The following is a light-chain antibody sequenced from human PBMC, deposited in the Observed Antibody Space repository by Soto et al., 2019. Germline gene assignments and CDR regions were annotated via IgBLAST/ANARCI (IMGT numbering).Light chain of an antibody. CDR3: QESFITLYT. V-gene: IGKV1-39*01. Sequence: DIQITQSPSSLSASVGDEVTITCRASQILRTYLYWYQQKPWKAPKLLINAALTFQAGVPPRFSASASGTEFNFSITCLQPEDLATDYRQESFITLYTFCQGHKVDIK. CDR2: AAL. CDR1: QILRTY. J-gene: IGKJ2*01.